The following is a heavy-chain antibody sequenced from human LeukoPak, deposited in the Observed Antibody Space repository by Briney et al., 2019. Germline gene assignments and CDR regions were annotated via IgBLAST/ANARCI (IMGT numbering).Heavy chain of an antibody. CDR1: GYTFTGYY. D-gene: IGHD2-21*02. CDR3: ARDLTAGHNWFDP. V-gene: IGHV1-2*02. Sequence: ASVKVSCKASGYTFTGYYMHWVRQAPGQGLEWMGWINPNSGGTNYAQKFQGGVTMTRDTSISTAYMELSRLRSDDTAVYYCARDLTAGHNWFDPWGQGTLVTVSS. J-gene: IGHJ5*02. CDR2: INPNSGGT.